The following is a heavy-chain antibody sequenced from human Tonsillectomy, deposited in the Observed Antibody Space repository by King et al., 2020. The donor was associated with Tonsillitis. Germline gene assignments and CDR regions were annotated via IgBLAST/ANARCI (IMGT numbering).Heavy chain of an antibody. CDR3: ARGSPITIFGVVSRFDT. Sequence: QLVQSGAAVKKPGASVKVSCKASAYTFTDYYINWVRQAPGQGLEWMGRMNPTSGGTHYAQKFQGRVTMTRDTSIDTAYMELSRLTSDDTAVYFCARGSPITIFGVVSRFDTWGQGTLVSVSS. CDR2: MNPTSGGT. CDR1: AYTFTDYY. D-gene: IGHD3-3*01. V-gene: IGHV1-2*06. J-gene: IGHJ5*02.